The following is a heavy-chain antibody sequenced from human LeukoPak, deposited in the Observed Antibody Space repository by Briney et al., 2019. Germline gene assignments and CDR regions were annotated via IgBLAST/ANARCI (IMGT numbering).Heavy chain of an antibody. J-gene: IGHJ4*02. V-gene: IGHV4-39*01. Sequence: SETLSLTCTVSGGSIGSGYYWAWIRQPPGKGLEWIGSIHYGGTTHYNPSLQSRVTISVDTSKNQFSLKLRSVTAADTAVYYCARADCSGGSCYWRTFDYWGQGTLVTVSS. CDR2: IHYGGTT. CDR1: GGSIGSGYY. CDR3: ARADCSGGSCYWRTFDY. D-gene: IGHD2-15*01.